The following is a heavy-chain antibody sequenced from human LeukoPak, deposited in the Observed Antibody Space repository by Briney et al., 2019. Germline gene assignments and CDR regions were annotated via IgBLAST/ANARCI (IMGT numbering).Heavy chain of an antibody. V-gene: IGHV1-18*01. CDR2: ISPYNGNT. CDR3: AREMATIVNQFDY. D-gene: IGHD5-24*01. CDR1: GYTFTSYG. Sequence: GASVKVSCKASGYTFTSYGISWVRQAPGQGLEWMGWISPYNGNTDYAQKLQGRVTMTTDTSTTTAYMELRSLRSDDTAVYYCAREMATIVNQFDYWGQGTLVTVSS. J-gene: IGHJ4*02.